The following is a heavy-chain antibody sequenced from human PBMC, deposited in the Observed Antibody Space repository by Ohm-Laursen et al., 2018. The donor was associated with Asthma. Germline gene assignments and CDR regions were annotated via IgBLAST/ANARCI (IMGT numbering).Heavy chain of an antibody. CDR1: GSSVSSGSYY. CDR2: IYYSGST. D-gene: IGHD3-16*01. Sequence: SETLSLTCTVSGSSVSSGSYYWSWIRQPPGKGLEWIGYIYYSGSTNYNPSLKSRVTISVDTSKNQFSLKLSSVTAADTAVYYCSVGGASGFDYWGQGTLVTVSS. V-gene: IGHV4-61*01. CDR3: SVGGASGFDY. J-gene: IGHJ4*02.